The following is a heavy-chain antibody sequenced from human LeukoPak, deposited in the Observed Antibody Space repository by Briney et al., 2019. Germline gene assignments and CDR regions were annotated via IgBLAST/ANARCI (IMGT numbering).Heavy chain of an antibody. CDR1: GFAFSSYS. V-gene: IGHV3-21*01. CDR2: ISSSSSYI. CDR3: ASLYTYYYDSSGYGYYFDY. Sequence: GGSLRLSCAASGFAFSSYSMNWVRQAPGKGLEWVSSISSSSSYIYYADSVKGRFTISRDNAKNSLYLQMNSLRAEDTAVYYCASLYTYYYDSSGYGYYFDYWGQGTLVTVSS. D-gene: IGHD3-22*01. J-gene: IGHJ4*02.